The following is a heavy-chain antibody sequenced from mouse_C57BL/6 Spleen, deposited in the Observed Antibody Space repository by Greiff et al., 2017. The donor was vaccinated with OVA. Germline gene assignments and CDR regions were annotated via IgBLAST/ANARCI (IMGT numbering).Heavy chain of an antibody. J-gene: IGHJ2*01. CDR1: GYTFTSYW. V-gene: IGHV1-64*01. CDR2: IHPNSGST. D-gene: IGHD1-1*01. Sequence: QVQLQQPGAELVKPGASVKLSCKASGYTFTSYWMHWVKQRPGQGLEWIGMIHPNSGSTNYNEKFKSKATLTVDKSSSTAYMQLSSLTSEDSAVYYCASLTTVVARGYFDYWGQGTTLTVSS. CDR3: ASLTTVVARGYFDY.